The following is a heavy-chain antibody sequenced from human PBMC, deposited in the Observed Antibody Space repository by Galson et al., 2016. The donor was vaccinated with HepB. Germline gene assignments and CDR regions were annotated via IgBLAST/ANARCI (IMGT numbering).Heavy chain of an antibody. Sequence: SVKVSCKATGYTFTSYGISWVRQAPGQGLEWMGWISVHNGKTNYAQRLQGRVTMTTDTSTSTDYMKLRGLRSEDTAVYYCARDWYDWNHRHGMDVWGQGTTVTVSS. CDR2: ISVHNGKT. V-gene: IGHV1-18*01. J-gene: IGHJ6*02. CDR3: ARDWYDWNHRHGMDV. CDR1: GYTFTSYG. D-gene: IGHD1-1*01.